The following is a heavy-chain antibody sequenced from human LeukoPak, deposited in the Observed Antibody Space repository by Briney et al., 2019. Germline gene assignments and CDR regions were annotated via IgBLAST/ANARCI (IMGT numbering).Heavy chain of an antibody. Sequence: GGSLRLSCSPSGFTVSSNYMSWVRQAPGKGLEWVSVIDSGGSTYYADSVKGRFTISRDNSKNTLYLQMNSLRAEDTAVYYCARDGGAVAGTVDAFDIWGQGTMVTVSS. J-gene: IGHJ3*02. V-gene: IGHV3-66*01. D-gene: IGHD6-19*01. CDR1: GFTVSSNY. CDR3: ARDGGAVAGTVDAFDI. CDR2: IDSGGST.